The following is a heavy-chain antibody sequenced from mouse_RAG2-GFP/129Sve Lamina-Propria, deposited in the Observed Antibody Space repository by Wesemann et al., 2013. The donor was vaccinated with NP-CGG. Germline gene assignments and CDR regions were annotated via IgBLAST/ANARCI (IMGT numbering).Heavy chain of an antibody. Sequence: QVQLQQSGAELVRPGASVTLSCKASGYTFTSYWMHWVKQRPGQGLEWIGMIHPNSGSTNYNEKFKSKATLTVDKSSSTAYMQLSSLTSEDSAVYYCAGDYGYAVYAMDYWGQGTSVTVSS. CDR2: IHPNSGST. V-gene: IGHV1-64*01. CDR1: GYTFTSYW. D-gene: IGHD2-2*01. J-gene: IGHJ4*01. CDR3: AGDYGYAVYAMDY.